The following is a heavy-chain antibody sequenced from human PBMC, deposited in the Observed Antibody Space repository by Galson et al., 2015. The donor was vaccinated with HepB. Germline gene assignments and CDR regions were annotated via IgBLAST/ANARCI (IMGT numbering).Heavy chain of an antibody. D-gene: IGHD3-10*01. J-gene: IGHJ3*02. CDR2: IWYDGSNK. CDR3: VRGWFGDPKDAFDI. CDR1: GFTFSSYG. Sequence: SLRLSCAASGFTFSSYGMHWVRQAPGKGLEWVAVIWYDGSNKYYADSVKDRFTISRDNSKNTLYLQMNSLRAEDTAVYYCVRGWFGDPKDAFDIWGQGTMVTVSS. V-gene: IGHV3-33*08.